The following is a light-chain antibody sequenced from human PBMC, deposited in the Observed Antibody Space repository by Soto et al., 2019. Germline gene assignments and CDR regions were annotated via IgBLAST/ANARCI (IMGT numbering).Light chain of an antibody. CDR2: DDD. CDR3: GSWESSLSADV. Sequence: QTVMTQPPSVSAAPGQKGTISCSGSSSNIGGNSVSWYQQLPGTAPRLLIYDDDKRPSGIPDRFSGSKSGTSATLGITGFQTGDEADYYCGSWESSLSADVFATGTKLTVL. V-gene: IGLV1-51*01. J-gene: IGLJ1*01. CDR1: SSNIGGNS.